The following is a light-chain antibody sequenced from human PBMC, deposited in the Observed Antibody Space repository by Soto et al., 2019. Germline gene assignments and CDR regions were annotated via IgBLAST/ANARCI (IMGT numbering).Light chain of an antibody. V-gene: IGKV3-15*01. CDR1: QSVSNK. CDR3: QEYNNWPPWT. CDR2: AAS. J-gene: IGKJ1*01. Sequence: IVMTQSPATLSVSPGERATLSCRASQSVSNKLVWYQQKPGQAPRLLIYAASTRATGIPARFSGSGSGTEFTLTISSLQSEDFAVYYCQEYNNWPPWTFGQGTKVDI.